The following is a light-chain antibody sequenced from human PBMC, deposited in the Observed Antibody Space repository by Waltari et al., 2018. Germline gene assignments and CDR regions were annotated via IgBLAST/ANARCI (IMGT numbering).Light chain of an antibody. CDR1: QGISSY. Sequence: AIRITQSPSSLSESTGDRVTITCRASQGISSYLAWYQQKPGKAPKLLIYAASTLQSGVPSRFSGSGSGTDFTLTISCLQSEDFATYYCQQYYSYPRFGQGTKVEIK. J-gene: IGKJ1*01. V-gene: IGKV1-8*01. CDR3: QQYYSYPR. CDR2: AAS.